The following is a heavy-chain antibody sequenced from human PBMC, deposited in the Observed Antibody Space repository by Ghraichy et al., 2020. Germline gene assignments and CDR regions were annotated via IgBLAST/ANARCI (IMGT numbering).Heavy chain of an antibody. J-gene: IGHJ4*02. CDR3: ARDPSCSSTSCYGTFDY. CDR1: GFTFSSYS. D-gene: IGHD2-2*01. Sequence: GGSLRLSCAASGFTFSSYSMNWVRQAPGKGLEWVSSISSSSSYIYYADSVKGRFTISRDNAKNSLYLQMNSLRAEDTAVYYCARDPSCSSTSCYGTFDYWGQGTLVTVSS. V-gene: IGHV3-21*01. CDR2: ISSSSSYI.